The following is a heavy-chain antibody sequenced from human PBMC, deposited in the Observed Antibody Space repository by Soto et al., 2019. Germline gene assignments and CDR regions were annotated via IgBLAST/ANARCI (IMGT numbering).Heavy chain of an antibody. J-gene: IGHJ4*02. CDR1: GFTFSSYV. Sequence: QVQLVESGGGVVQPGRSLRLSCAAYGFTFSSYVMHWVRQAPGKGLEWVAVIWYDGSNKYYADSVKGRFTISRDNSKNTLYLQMNSLRAEDTAVYYCARGGAVAGTLSGYYFDYWGQGTLVTVSS. D-gene: IGHD6-19*01. V-gene: IGHV3-33*01. CDR3: ARGGAVAGTLSGYYFDY. CDR2: IWYDGSNK.